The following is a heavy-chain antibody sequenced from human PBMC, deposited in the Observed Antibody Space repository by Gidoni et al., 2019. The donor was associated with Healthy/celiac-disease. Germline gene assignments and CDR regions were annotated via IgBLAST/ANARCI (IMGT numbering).Heavy chain of an antibody. D-gene: IGHD6-19*01. CDR2: MSYDGSNK. V-gene: IGHV3-30-3*01. CDR1: GFTFSSYA. Sequence: QVQLVESGGGVVQPGLSLRLSCAASGFTFSSYAMHWVRQAPGKGLEWVAVMSYDGSNKYYADSVKGRFTISRDNSKNTLYLQVNSLRAEDTAVYYCARSGEQWLVRLFDYWGQGTLVTVSS. CDR3: ARSGEQWLVRLFDY. J-gene: IGHJ4*02.